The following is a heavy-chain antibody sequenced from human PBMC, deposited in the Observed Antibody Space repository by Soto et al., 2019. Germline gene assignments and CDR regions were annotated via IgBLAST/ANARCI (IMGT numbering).Heavy chain of an antibody. CDR1: GYTFTSYG. D-gene: IGHD3-22*01. J-gene: IGHJ3*02. CDR2: ISAYNGNT. V-gene: IGHV1-18*01. Sequence: QVQLVQSGAEVKKPGASVKVSCKASGYTFTSYGISWVRQAPGQGLEWMGWISAYNGNTNYAQKLKCRVTMTTDTSTCTGYMELRSLRTDDTAVYYCARDRFRREEYYYDSSGETDAFDIWGQGTMVTVSS. CDR3: ARDRFRREEYYYDSSGETDAFDI.